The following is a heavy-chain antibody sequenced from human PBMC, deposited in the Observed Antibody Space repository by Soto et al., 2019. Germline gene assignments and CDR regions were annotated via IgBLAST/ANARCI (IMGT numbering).Heavy chain of an antibody. J-gene: IGHJ6*02. CDR1: GGAFSSYA. V-gene: IGHV1-69*13. Sequence: ASVKVSCKASGGAFSSYAISSVRQAPGQGLEWMGGIIPIFGTANYAQKFQGRVTITADESTSTAYMELSSLRSEDTAVYYCARSYSGYYYVISDEGSVYYYYYGMDVWGQGTTVTVSS. D-gene: IGHD5-12*01. CDR3: ARSYSGYYYVISDEGSVYYYYYGMDV. CDR2: IIPIFGTA.